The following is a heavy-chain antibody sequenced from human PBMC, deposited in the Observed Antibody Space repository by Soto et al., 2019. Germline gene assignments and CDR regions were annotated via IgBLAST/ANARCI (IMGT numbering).Heavy chain of an antibody. D-gene: IGHD1-26*01. CDR3: ATTYYQWEALHYFDF. Sequence: QVQLVQSGAEVKKPGSSVKVSCTASGGTFSRYGFTWVRQAPGQGCQWMGGIIPTFGTTHYEQNFQGRLSITADEPTSTVYLELSSLRSDDTAIYFCATTYYQWEALHYFDFWGQGTLVTVS. CDR1: GGTFSRYG. CDR2: IIPTFGTT. J-gene: IGHJ4*02. V-gene: IGHV1-69*01.